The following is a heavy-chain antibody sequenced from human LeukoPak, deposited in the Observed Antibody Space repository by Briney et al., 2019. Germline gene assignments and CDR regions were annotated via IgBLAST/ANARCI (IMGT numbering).Heavy chain of an antibody. J-gene: IGHJ4*02. CDR2: INHSGST. D-gene: IGHD5-18*01. CDR3: ARGLGYSYGSDY. Sequence: SETLSLTCAVYGGSFSGFYWSWIRQPPGKGLEWIGEINHSGSTNYNPSLKSRVTISVDTSKNQFSLKLSSVTAADTAVYYCARGLGYSYGSDYWGQGTLVTVSS. CDR1: GGSFSGFY. V-gene: IGHV4-34*01.